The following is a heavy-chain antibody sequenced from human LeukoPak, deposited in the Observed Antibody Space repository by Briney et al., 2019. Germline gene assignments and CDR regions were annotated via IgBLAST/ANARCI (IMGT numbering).Heavy chain of an antibody. CDR2: INPNSGGT. CDR3: ARGRYEYCSGGSCPTY. CDR1: GYTFTGYY. Sequence: GASVKVSCKASGYTFTGYYMHWVRQAPGQGLEWMGWINPNSGGTNYAQKFQGRVTMTRDTSISTAYMELSRLRSEDTAVYYCARGRYEYCSGGSCPTYWGQGTLVTVSS. V-gene: IGHV1-2*02. D-gene: IGHD2-15*01. J-gene: IGHJ4*02.